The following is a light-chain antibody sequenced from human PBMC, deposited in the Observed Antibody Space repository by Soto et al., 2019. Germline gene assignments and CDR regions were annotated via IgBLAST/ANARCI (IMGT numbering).Light chain of an antibody. CDR2: GAS. CDR1: QSLSNNIY. V-gene: IGKV3-20*01. CDR3: QQYGKSPQT. Sequence: RASQSLSNNIYLAWYQQIPGQAPRLLIYGASSRATGIPNRFSCSGSGTDLTLTSSRLEPEELAVYYCQQYGKSPQTFRQGTKVDIK. J-gene: IGKJ1*01.